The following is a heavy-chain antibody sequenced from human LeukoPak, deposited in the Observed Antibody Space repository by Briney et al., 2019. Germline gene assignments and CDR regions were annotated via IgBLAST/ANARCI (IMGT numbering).Heavy chain of an antibody. D-gene: IGHD2-8*02. V-gene: IGHV4-39*01. CDR1: GGSINSSSYY. CDR3: ARHISRDWWSQRGYGAFDI. Sequence: SETLSLTCTVSGGSINSSSYYWGWIRQPPGQGLERIGSIYDSGNTYYNAPLKGRVTISVDTSKNQFSLKLSSVTAADTAVYYCARHISRDWWSQRGYGAFDIWRQGTMVTVSS. CDR2: IYDSGNT. J-gene: IGHJ3*02.